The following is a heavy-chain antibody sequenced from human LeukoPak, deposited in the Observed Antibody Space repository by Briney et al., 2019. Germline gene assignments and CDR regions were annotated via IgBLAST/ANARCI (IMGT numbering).Heavy chain of an antibody. D-gene: IGHD6-6*01. V-gene: IGHV3-30-3*01. Sequence: GRSLRLSCAASGFTFSSYAMHWVRQAPGKGLEWVAVISYDGSNKYYADSVKGRFTISRDNSKNTLCLQMNSLRAEDTAVYYCARDGEEAARPVYGAFDIWGQGTMVTVSS. CDR3: ARDGEEAARPVYGAFDI. CDR2: ISYDGSNK. CDR1: GFTFSSYA. J-gene: IGHJ3*02.